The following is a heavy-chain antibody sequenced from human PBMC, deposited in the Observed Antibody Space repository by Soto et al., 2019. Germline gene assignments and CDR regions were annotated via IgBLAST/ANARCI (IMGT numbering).Heavy chain of an antibody. V-gene: IGHV4-59*10. J-gene: IGHJ6*02. CDR1: FYSIAIYY. Sequence: TLFLKCPDNFYSIAIYYWEWIPQPAGKGLEWIGRIDTSGNTNYNPSLKSRFTMSVDTSKKQFSLKLTSVTAADTAVYYCARYSNNWFQTEGMDVWGQGTTVS. D-gene: IGHD6-13*01. CDR3: ARYSNNWFQTEGMDV. CDR2: IDTSGNT.